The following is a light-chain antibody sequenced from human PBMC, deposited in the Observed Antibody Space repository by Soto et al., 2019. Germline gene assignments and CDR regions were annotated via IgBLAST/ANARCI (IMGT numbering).Light chain of an antibody. Sequence: EIVLTQSPGIFSLSPVARASLSCGASQSISSSFLAWYQQRPGQAPRLLIYGASTRAAGIPARFSGSGSGTDFTLTISSLEPEDFAVYYCQQRSNWPLTFGGGTKVDIK. CDR2: GAS. CDR1: QSISSSF. V-gene: IGKV3D-20*02. J-gene: IGKJ4*01. CDR3: QQRSNWPLT.